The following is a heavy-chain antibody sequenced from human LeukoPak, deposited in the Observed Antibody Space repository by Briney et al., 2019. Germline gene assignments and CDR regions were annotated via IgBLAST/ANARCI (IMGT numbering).Heavy chain of an antibody. CDR3: TTRRTNYCDYVWGSYRTFDY. CDR1: GFTFSNAW. J-gene: IGHJ4*02. V-gene: IGHV3-15*01. D-gene: IGHD3-16*02. Sequence: GGSLRLSCAASGFTFSNAWMSWVRQAPGKGLEWVGRIKSKTDGGTTDYAAPVKGRFTISRDDSKNTLYLQMNSLKTEDTAVYYCTTRRTNYCDYVWGSYRTFDYWGQGTLVTVSS. CDR2: IKSKTDGGTT.